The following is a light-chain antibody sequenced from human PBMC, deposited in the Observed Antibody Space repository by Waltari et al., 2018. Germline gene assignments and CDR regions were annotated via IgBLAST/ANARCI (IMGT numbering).Light chain of an antibody. J-gene: IGLJ1*01. CDR1: SSDVGSYNT. Sequence: QPALTQPASVSGSPGQPITIPCTGTSSDVGSYNTVSWYHQHPDKATKLMIYEVSERLSGVSNRVSGSKSCKTASLTISGLQAEDEADYYCCSYVGSSTALYVFGTGTKVTVL. V-gene: IGLV2-23*02. CDR3: CSYVGSSTALYV. CDR2: EVS.